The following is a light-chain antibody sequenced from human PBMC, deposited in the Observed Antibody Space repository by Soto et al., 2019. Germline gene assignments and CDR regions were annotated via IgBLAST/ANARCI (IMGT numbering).Light chain of an antibody. CDR2: GAS. CDR3: QQFGSAPLT. V-gene: IGKV3-20*01. J-gene: IGKJ4*01. Sequence: ETVLTQSPGTLSLSPGERATLSCRASQSVRSNYLAWYRQKPGQAPRLLIYGASSRATGIPDRFSGSGSGTDFTLTISRLEPEDFAVYYCQQFGSAPLTFGGGTTVEIK. CDR1: QSVRSNY.